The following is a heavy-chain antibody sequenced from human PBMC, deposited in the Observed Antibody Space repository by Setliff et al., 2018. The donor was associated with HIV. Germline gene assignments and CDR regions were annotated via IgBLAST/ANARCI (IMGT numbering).Heavy chain of an antibody. V-gene: IGHV1-2*02. CDR1: GYSFTGYY. CDR2: INPNSGAT. D-gene: IGHD6-19*01. J-gene: IGHJ3*02. Sequence: ASVKVSCKASGYSFTGYYIHWVRQAPGQGLEWMGWINPNSGATNYAQKFEDKVTMTRDTSLSTGYMNLSRLRSDDTAVYYCARVPYRSAWFSGGHDAFDIWGQGTMVTVSS. CDR3: ARVPYRSAWFSGGHDAFDI.